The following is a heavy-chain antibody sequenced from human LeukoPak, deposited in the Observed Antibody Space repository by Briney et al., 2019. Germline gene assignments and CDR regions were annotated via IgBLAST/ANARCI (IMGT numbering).Heavy chain of an antibody. D-gene: IGHD4-4*01. V-gene: IGHV3-30-3*01. CDR2: ISYDGSNK. CDR3: ARDEASYSNRFVHYYGMDV. J-gene: IGHJ6*02. CDR1: GFTFSSYA. Sequence: GGSLRLSCAASGFTFSSYAMHWVRQAPGKGLEGVAVISYDGSNKYYADSVKGRFTISRDNSKNTLYLQMNSLRAEDTAVYYCARDEASYSNRFVHYYGMDVWGQGTTVTVSS.